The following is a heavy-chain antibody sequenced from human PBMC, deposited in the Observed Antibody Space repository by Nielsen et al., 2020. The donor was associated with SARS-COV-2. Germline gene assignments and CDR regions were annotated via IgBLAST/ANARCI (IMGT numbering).Heavy chain of an antibody. D-gene: IGHD3-10*01. V-gene: IGHV3-74*01. J-gene: IGHJ4*02. CDR3: AKRSGYGSGSILY. Sequence: GESLKISCAASGFTFSSFHMHWVRQAPGKGLVWVSRITNDERGTTYADSVKGRFTISRDNAKNTLYLQMNSLRAEDTAVYYCAKRSGYGSGSILYWGQGTLVTVSS. CDR1: GFTFSSFH. CDR2: ITNDERGT.